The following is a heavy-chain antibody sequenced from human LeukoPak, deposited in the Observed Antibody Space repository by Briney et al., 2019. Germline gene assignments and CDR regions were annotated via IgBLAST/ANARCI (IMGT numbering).Heavy chain of an antibody. Sequence: SETLSLTCNVSGGSISTTSYYWAWIRQSPGKGLEWIASMYYAGSTYYNPSLKSRVTISIDTSKNQVSMNLTSVTAADTAVYYCASRPPVSGYVVSWGQGTLVTVSS. CDR1: GGSISTTSYY. V-gene: IGHV4-39*01. CDR2: MYYAGST. CDR3: ASRPPVSGYVVS. J-gene: IGHJ4*02. D-gene: IGHD5-12*01.